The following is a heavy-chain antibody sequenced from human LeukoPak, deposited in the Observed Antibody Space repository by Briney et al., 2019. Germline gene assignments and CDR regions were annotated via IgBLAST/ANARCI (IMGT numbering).Heavy chain of an antibody. D-gene: IGHD3-16*02. J-gene: IGHJ4*02. CDR3: ARDGYTYYDYVWGSYRKIYYFDY. Sequence: GGSLRLSCAASGFTFSSYGMLWVRQAPGKRLEWVAVIWYDGSNKYYADSVKGRFTISRDNSKNTLYLQMNSLRAEDTAVYYCARDGYTYYDYVWGSYRKIYYFDYWGQGTLVTVSS. CDR1: GFTFSSYG. V-gene: IGHV3-33*01. CDR2: IWYDGSNK.